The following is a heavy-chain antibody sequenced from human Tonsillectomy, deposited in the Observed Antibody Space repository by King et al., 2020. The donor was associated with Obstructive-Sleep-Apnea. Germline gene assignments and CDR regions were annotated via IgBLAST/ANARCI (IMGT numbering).Heavy chain of an antibody. CDR2: IDWDGDK. CDR3: ARNGGRYPDVDAFDI. Sequence: TLKESGPALVKPTQTLTLTCTFSGFSLSTSYMSVSWIRQPPGKALEWLARIDWDGDKYYSTSLKSRLTISKDTSKNQVVLTMTNMDPLDTASYFCARNGGRYPDVDAFDIWGQGTLVTVSS. D-gene: IGHD1-26*01. CDR1: GFSLSTSYMS. V-gene: IGHV2-70*11. J-gene: IGHJ3*02.